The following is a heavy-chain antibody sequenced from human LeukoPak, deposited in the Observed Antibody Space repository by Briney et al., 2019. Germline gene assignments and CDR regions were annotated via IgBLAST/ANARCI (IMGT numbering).Heavy chain of an antibody. Sequence: SETLSLTCTVSGDSISGHYWSWIRQPPGKGLEWIGYIYYTGKTYYNPSLEGRVTILVDTSRNHFSVKLSSVTAADTAVYYCARSQNYYGSGDYWSQGTLVTVSS. J-gene: IGHJ4*02. CDR2: IYYTGKT. CDR1: GDSISGHY. CDR3: ARSQNYYGSGDY. D-gene: IGHD3-10*01. V-gene: IGHV4-59*11.